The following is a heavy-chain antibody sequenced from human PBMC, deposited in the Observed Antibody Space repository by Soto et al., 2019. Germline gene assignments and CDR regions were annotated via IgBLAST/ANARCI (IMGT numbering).Heavy chain of an antibody. CDR1: GFTFSSYN. CDR3: ARGGAVSSGWYDGH. D-gene: IGHD6-19*01. J-gene: IGHJ4*02. V-gene: IGHV3-74*01. Sequence: EVQLVESGGGLVQPGGPLRLSCGASGFTFSSYNMHWVRQGPGKGLVSVSRINSDGSNTRYADSVKGRFTISRDNDKNTLYLQMNSLRVEDTAIYYCARGGAVSSGWYDGHWGQGTLVPVSS. CDR2: INSDGSNT.